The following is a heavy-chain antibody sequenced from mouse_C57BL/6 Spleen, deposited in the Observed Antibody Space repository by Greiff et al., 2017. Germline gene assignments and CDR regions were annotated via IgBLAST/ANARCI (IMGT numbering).Heavy chain of an antibody. CDR1: GFSLTSYG. D-gene: IGHD2-4*01. CDR3: ARRNDYGRDWYFDV. V-gene: IGHV2-2*01. CDR2: IWSGGST. Sequence: QVQLKQSGPGLVQPSQSLSITCTVSGFSLTSYGVHWVRQSPGKGLEWLGVIWSGGSTDYNAAFISRLSISKDNSNSQVFFKMNSLQADDTAIYYCARRNDYGRDWYFDVWGTGTTVTVSS. J-gene: IGHJ1*03.